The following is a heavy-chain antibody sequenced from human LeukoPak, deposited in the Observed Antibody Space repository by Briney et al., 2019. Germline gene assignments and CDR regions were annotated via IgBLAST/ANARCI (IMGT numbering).Heavy chain of an antibody. CDR1: GFTSSRHW. Sequence: PGGSLRLSCAVSGFTSSRHWMSWVRQTPEKGLEWVANIKEDASEENYVDSVKGRFTISRDNAKNSLYLQMSSLRAEDTAVYYCAIAAGWELGYWGQGTLVTVSS. J-gene: IGHJ4*02. V-gene: IGHV3-7*01. CDR3: AIAAGWELGY. CDR2: IKEDASEE. D-gene: IGHD6-25*01.